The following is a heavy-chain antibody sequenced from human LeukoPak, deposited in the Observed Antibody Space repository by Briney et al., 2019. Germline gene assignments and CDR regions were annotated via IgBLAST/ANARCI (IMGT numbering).Heavy chain of an antibody. CDR1: GYTFTSYY. CDR2: INPSGGST. CDR3: AREGLSDFEVTTPVVYYYYGMDV. J-gene: IGHJ6*02. V-gene: IGHV1-46*01. Sequence: PLASVKVSCKASGYTFTSYYMHWVRQAPGQGLEWMGIINPSGGSTSYAQKLQGRVTMTTDTSTSTAYMELRSLRSDDTAVYYCAREGLSDFEVTTPVVYYYYGMDVWGQGTTVTVSS. D-gene: IGHD4-17*01.